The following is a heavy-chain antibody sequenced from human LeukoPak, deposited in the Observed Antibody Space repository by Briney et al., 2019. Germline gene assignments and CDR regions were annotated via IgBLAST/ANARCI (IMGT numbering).Heavy chain of an antibody. J-gene: IGHJ5*02. CDR3: ARGSGLLWFGEPHNWFDP. CDR2: IYYSGST. V-gene: IGHV4-59*01. D-gene: IGHD3-10*01. CDR1: GGSISSYY. Sequence: SLETLSLTCTVSGGSISSYYWSWIRQPPGKGLEWIGYIYYSGSTNYNPSLKSRVTISVDTSKNQFSLKLSSVTAADTAVYYCARGSGLLWFGEPHNWFDPWGQGTLVTVSS.